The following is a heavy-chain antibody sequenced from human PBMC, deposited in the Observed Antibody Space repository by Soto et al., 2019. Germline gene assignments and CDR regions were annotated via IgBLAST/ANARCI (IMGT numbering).Heavy chain of an antibody. CDR3: ARGSYYGSGSYYNVLDY. J-gene: IGHJ4*02. CDR1: GGSISSGGYY. D-gene: IGHD3-10*01. V-gene: IGHV4-31*03. CDR2: IYYSGST. Sequence: PSETLSLTCTVSGGSISSGGYYWSWIRQHPGKGLEWIGYIYYSGSTYYSPSLKSRVTISVDTSKNQFSLKLSSVTAADTAVYYCARGSYYGSGSYYNVLDYWGQGTLVTVSS.